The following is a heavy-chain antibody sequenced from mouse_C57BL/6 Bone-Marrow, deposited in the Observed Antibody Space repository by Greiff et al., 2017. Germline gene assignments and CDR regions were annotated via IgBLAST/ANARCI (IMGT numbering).Heavy chain of an antibody. CDR1: GYSITSGYY. CDR2: ISYDGSN. J-gene: IGHJ4*01. CDR3: ARDYGSSQSFYAMDY. Sequence: ESGPGLVKPSQSLSLTCSVTGYSITSGYYWNWIRQFPGNKLEWMGYISYDGSNNYNPSLKNRISIPRDTSKNQFFLKLNSVTTEDTATYYCARDYGSSQSFYAMDYWGQGTSVTVSS. V-gene: IGHV3-6*01. D-gene: IGHD1-1*01.